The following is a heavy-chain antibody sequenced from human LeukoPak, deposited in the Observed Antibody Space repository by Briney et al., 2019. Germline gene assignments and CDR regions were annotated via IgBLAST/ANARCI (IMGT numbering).Heavy chain of an antibody. CDR1: GYTFTGYY. CDR3: AGPYSSSWYEGWFDP. CDR2: INPNSGGT. Sequence: ASVKVSCKASGYTFTGYYMHWVRQAPGQGLEWMGRINPNSGGTNYAQKFQGRVTMTRDTSISTAYMELSRLRSDDTAVYYCAGPYSSSWYEGWFDPWGQGTLVTVSS. V-gene: IGHV1-2*06. J-gene: IGHJ5*02. D-gene: IGHD6-13*01.